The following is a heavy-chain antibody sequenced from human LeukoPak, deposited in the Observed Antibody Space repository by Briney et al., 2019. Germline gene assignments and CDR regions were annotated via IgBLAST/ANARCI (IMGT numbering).Heavy chain of an antibody. CDR2: IYTSGST. CDR1: GGSISSYY. D-gene: IGHD3-22*01. CDR3: ARAIADEGMDV. Sequence: KTSETLSLTCTVSGGSISSYYWSWIRQPPGKGLEWIGYIYTSGSTNYNPSLKSRVTISVDTSKNQFSLKLSSVTAVDTAVYYCARAIADEGMDVWGQGTTVTVSS. J-gene: IGHJ6*02. V-gene: IGHV4-4*09.